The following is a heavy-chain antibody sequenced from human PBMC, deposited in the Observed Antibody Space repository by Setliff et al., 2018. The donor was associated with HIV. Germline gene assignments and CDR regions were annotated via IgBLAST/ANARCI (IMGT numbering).Heavy chain of an antibody. V-gene: IGHV4-4*08. J-gene: IGHJ4*02. CDR3: ARSSRGSLRDLDY. Sequence: SETLSLTCTVSGGSISNYYWSWIRQPPGKGLEWIGCGYHSGITHYDPSLKSRVSISVDASKTQFSLRLNSVTVADTAVYFCARSSRGSLRDLDYWGPGTLVTVSS. CDR1: GGSISNYY. D-gene: IGHD2-21*02. CDR2: GYHSGIT.